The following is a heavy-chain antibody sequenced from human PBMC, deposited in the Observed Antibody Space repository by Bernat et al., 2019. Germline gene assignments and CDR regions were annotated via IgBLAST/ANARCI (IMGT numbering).Heavy chain of an antibody. V-gene: IGHV3-7*03. CDR2: IKQDGSEK. J-gene: IGHJ3*01. CDR1: GFTFNNYW. Sequence: EVQLVESGGGLVQPGGSLRLSCAASGFTFNNYWMTWVRQAPGKGLEWVANIKQDGSEKYYVDSVKGRFTISRDNAKNSLYLQMNSLRAEDTAVYYCARDRRHRDGFDFWGQGTMVIVSS. CDR3: ARDRRHRDGFDF.